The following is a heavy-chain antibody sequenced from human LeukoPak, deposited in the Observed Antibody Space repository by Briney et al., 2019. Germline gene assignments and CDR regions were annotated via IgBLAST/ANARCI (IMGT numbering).Heavy chain of an antibody. CDR1: GGTVSSYA. D-gene: IGHD4-17*01. Sequence: GASVKVSCKASGGTVSSYAISWVRQAPGQGLEWMGGIIPIFGTANYAQKFQGRVTITADESTSTAYMELSSLRSEDTAVYYCARDWDYGDYINAFDIWGQGTMVTVSS. J-gene: IGHJ3*02. CDR3: ARDWDYGDYINAFDI. CDR2: IIPIFGTA. V-gene: IGHV1-69*01.